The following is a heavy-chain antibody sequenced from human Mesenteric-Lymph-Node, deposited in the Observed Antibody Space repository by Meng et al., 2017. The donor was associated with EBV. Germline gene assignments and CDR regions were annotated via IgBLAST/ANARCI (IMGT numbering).Heavy chain of an antibody. V-gene: IGHV6-1*01. J-gene: IGHJ4*02. CDR2: TYYRSKYYN. CDR1: GDSVSSNSAA. D-gene: IGHD3-10*02. CDR3: ARDWGDVRGGFDF. Sequence: QVQLQQSGPGLVXXXXXLPLTRXXXGDSVSSNSAAWNWIRQSPSRGLEWLGRTYYRSKYYNDYALSVKSRITINPDTSKNQFSLQLNSVTPEDTAIYYCARDWGDVRGGFDFWGQGTLVTVSS.